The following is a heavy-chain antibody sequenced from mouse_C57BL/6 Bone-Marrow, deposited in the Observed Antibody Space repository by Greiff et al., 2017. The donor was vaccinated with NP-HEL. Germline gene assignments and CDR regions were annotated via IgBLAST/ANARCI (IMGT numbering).Heavy chain of an antibody. D-gene: IGHD1-1*01. CDR2: SRNKANDYTT. V-gene: IGHV7-1*01. CDR1: GFTFSDFY. CDR3: ARDAHYYGSSHWYFAV. J-gene: IGHJ1*03. Sequence: EVKLMESGGGLVQSGRSLRLSCATSGFTFSDFYMEWVRQAPGKGLEWVAASRNKANDYTTEYSASVKGRIIVSRDTSTSILYLQMNALRAEDTAIKSCARDAHYYGSSHWYFAVWGTGTTVTVSA.